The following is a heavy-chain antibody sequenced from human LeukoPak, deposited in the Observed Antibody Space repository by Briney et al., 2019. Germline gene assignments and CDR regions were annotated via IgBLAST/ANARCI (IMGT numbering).Heavy chain of an antibody. CDR3: AARYGGYGLRY. D-gene: IGHD4-17*01. CDR1: GFTVDDYA. CDR2: ISWNSGSL. Sequence: PGRSLRLSCAASGFTVDDYAMHWVRQAQGKGLEWVSGISWNSGSLGYADSVKGRFTISRDNAKNSLYLQMNSLRAEDTALYYCAARYGGYGLRYWGQGTRVTVSS. V-gene: IGHV3-9*01. J-gene: IGHJ4*02.